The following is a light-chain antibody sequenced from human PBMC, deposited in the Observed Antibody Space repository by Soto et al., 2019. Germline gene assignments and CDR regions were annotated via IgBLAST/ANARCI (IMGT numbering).Light chain of an antibody. CDR3: QQYKNWLRWT. CDR1: QSISSN. Sequence: EIVMTQSPATLSVSPGERATLSCRASQSISSNLAWYQQRPGQGPRLLIYDASTRATGIPARFSGSGSGTDFTLTINSLQSEDFAVYYCQQYKNWLRWTFGQGTTVEIK. V-gene: IGKV3-15*01. CDR2: DAS. J-gene: IGKJ1*01.